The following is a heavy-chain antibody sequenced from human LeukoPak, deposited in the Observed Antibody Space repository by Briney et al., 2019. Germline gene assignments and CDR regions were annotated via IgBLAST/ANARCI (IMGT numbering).Heavy chain of an antibody. CDR3: AKLDGPGKRPFDY. Sequence: GGSLRLSCAASGFTFDDYAMHWVRQAPGKGLEWVSGISWNSGSIVYADSVKGRFTISRDNAKNSLYLQMNSLRPEDTALYYCAKLDGPGKRPFDYWGQGTLVTVSS. J-gene: IGHJ4*02. CDR1: GFTFDDYA. D-gene: IGHD6-25*01. CDR2: ISWNSGSI. V-gene: IGHV3-9*01.